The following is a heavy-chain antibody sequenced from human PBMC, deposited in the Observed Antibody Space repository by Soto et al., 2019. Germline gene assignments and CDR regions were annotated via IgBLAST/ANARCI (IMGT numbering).Heavy chain of an antibody. CDR1: GFTFSSYG. Sequence: QVQLMESGGSVLQPGRSLRLSCAASGFTFSSYGMHWVRQAPGKGLEWVTIISNDGSIQYYGDSVKGRFTVSRDNSKNTLFLEMNSLTAEDTATYDCAKDRRDSSGTCSRCFGMDVWGPGTKVTVSS. D-gene: IGHD3-22*01. CDR2: ISNDGSIQ. J-gene: IGHJ6*02. CDR3: AKDRRDSSGTCSRCFGMDV. V-gene: IGHV3-30*18.